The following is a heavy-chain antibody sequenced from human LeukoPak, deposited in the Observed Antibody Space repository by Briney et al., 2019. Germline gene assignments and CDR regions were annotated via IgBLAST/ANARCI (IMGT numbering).Heavy chain of an antibody. D-gene: IGHD3-10*01. CDR2: INPSGGST. CDR1: GHTFPNYY. V-gene: IGHV1-46*01. Sequence: GASVKVSCKASGHTFPNYYMHWVRQAPGQGLEWMGFINPSGGSTSYAQKFQVRVTMTRDMSTSTVYMELSSLRSEDTAVYYCAKDWDDIAGYGSGSPDDAFDIWGQGTMVTVSS. CDR3: AKDWDDIAGYGSGSPDDAFDI. J-gene: IGHJ3*02.